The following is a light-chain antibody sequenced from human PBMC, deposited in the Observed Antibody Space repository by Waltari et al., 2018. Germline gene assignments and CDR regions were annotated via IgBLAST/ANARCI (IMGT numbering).Light chain of an antibody. Sequence: IVLTQSPGTLSLSPGERATLSCRASQSVSRSLPWYQQKPGQAPKPLIYGASTRATGIPDRFTGSGSGTDFSLTISSLEPEDFAIYFCQHYVRLPATFGQGTKVEIK. V-gene: IGKV3-20*01. CDR1: QSVSRS. CDR3: QHYVRLPAT. CDR2: GAS. J-gene: IGKJ1*01.